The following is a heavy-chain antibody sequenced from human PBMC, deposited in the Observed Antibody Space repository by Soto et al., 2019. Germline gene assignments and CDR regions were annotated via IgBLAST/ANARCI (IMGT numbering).Heavy chain of an antibody. CDR3: AKEVPLSSVVVVAECPWFDP. CDR2: ISGSGGST. V-gene: IGHV3-23*01. Sequence: EVQVLESGGGLVQPGGSLRLSCAASGFTFSSYAMSWVRRAPGKGLEWVSAISGSGGSTYYADSVKGRFTISRDNSKNMLYLQMNSLRAEDTAVYYCAKEVPLSSVVVVAECPWFDPWGQGTLVTVSS. CDR1: GFTFSSYA. J-gene: IGHJ5*02. D-gene: IGHD2-15*01.